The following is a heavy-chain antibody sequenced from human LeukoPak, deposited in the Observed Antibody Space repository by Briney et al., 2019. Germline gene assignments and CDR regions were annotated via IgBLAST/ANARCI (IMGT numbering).Heavy chain of an antibody. Sequence: GGSLRLSCAASGFAFSSYSMNWVRQAPGKGLEWVSSISSSSSYIYYADSVKGRFTISRDNAKNSLYLQMNSLRAEDTAMYYCARRATTERGHSYGLDFWGQGTLVTVSS. CDR1: GFAFSSYS. V-gene: IGHV3-21*01. J-gene: IGHJ4*02. D-gene: IGHD5-18*01. CDR2: ISSSSSYI. CDR3: ARRATTERGHSYGLDF.